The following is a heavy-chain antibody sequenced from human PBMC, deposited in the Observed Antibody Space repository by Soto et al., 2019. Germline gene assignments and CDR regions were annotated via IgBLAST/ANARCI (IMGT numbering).Heavy chain of an antibody. CDR2: IYYSGST. Sequence: SETLSLTCTVSGGSISSYYWSWIRQPPGKGLEWIGYIYYSGSTNYNPSLKSRVTISVDTSKNQFSLKLSSVTAADTAVYYCSRDVGAAAGTGYYYYGMDVWGQGTTVTVSS. D-gene: IGHD6-13*01. CDR3: SRDVGAAAGTGYYYYGMDV. CDR1: GGSISSYY. J-gene: IGHJ6*02. V-gene: IGHV4-59*01.